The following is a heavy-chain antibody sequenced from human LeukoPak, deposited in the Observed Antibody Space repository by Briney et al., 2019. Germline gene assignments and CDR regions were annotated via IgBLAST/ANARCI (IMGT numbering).Heavy chain of an antibody. J-gene: IGHJ4*02. CDR3: ARGGFGELFSSDY. CDR1: GSTFSSYT. Sequence: GSLRLSCAASGSTFSSYTMNWVRQPPGKGLEWVSYFISISSTIYNPDSVKGRFPISRDNDKTALYLQMNSLRAEDRAVYYCARGGFGELFSSDYWGQGTLVTVPS. V-gene: IGHV3-48*01. CDR2: FISISSTI. D-gene: IGHD3-10*01.